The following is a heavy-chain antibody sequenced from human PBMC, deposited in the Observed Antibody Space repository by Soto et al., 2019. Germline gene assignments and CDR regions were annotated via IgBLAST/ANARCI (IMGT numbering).Heavy chain of an antibody. V-gene: IGHV3-53*01. J-gene: IGHJ6*02. CDR2: IYTGGNT. CDR3: ARDYYYGSGNYYRADYYHYGMDV. CDR1: GFTVTSYY. D-gene: IGHD3-10*01. Sequence: LRLSCAASGFTVTSYYMIWVRQAPLKGLEWVSLIYTGGNTNYADSVKGRFTISRDNSKNTLYLQMNSLRAEDTAVYYCARDYYYGSGNYYRADYYHYGMDVWGQGTTVTVSS.